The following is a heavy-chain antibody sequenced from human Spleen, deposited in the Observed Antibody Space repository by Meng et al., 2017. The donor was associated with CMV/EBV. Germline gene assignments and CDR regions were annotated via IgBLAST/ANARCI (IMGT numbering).Heavy chain of an antibody. Sequence: ASVKVSCKASGYTFTSYDINWVRQATGQGLEWMGWMNPNTDNTGYAQKFQGRVTMTRNTSISTAYMELSSLRSEDTAVYYCARGQQQLVSLNPGLTDYYYYYGMDVWGQGTTVTVSS. CDR1: GYTFTSYD. V-gene: IGHV1-8*01. CDR2: MNPNTDNT. CDR3: ARGQQQLVSLNPGLTDYYYYYGMDV. D-gene: IGHD6-13*01. J-gene: IGHJ6*02.